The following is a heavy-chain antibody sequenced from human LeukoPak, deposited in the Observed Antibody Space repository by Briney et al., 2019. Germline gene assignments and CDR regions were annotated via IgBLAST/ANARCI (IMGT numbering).Heavy chain of an antibody. J-gene: IGHJ4*02. Sequence: GGSLRLSCAASGFTFSRFWMHWVRQAPGKGLVLVSRINTDASNTIYADSVKGRFTISRDNAKNTLYLQMNSLRAEDTAVYYCAKDQSIAGPTTADYWGQGTLVTVSS. CDR2: INTDASNT. CDR3: AKDQSIAGPTTADY. CDR1: GFTFSRFW. D-gene: IGHD1-26*01. V-gene: IGHV3-74*01.